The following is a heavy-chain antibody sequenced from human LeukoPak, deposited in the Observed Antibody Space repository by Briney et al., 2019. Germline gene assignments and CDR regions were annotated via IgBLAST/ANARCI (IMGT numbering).Heavy chain of an antibody. V-gene: IGHV4-59*12. D-gene: IGHD1-26*01. Sequence: PSETLSLTCTVSGGSISSYYWSWIRQPPGKGLEWIGYIYYSGSTNYNPSLKSRVTISVDKSKNQFSLKLSSVTAADTAVYYCARGRYSGSWEEGDYYFDYWGQGTLVTVSS. CDR2: IYYSGST. CDR1: GGSISSYY. CDR3: ARGRYSGSWEEGDYYFDY. J-gene: IGHJ4*02.